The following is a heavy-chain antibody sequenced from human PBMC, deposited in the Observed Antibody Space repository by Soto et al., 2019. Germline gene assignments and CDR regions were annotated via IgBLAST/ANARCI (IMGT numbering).Heavy chain of an antibody. J-gene: IGHJ3*02. V-gene: IGHV1-69*12. CDR2: IVPIFRTT. CDR1: GDTFSNYA. CDR3: AREASAPGTFREDASDI. Sequence: QVQLVQSGAEVKKSGSSVKVACKVSGDTFSNYAINWVRRAPGQGLEWMGAIVPIFRTTNYAQKFQGRVTITXXEXTXTAYMELSRLRSDDTATYYCAREASAPGTFREDASDIWGQGTKVTVSS. D-gene: IGHD1-7*01.